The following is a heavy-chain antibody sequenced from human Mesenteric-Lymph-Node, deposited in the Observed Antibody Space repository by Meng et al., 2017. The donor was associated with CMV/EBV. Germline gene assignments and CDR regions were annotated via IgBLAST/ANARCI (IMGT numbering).Heavy chain of an antibody. V-gene: IGHV4-39*07. J-gene: IGHJ4*02. CDR3: AGTDYDFWSGYF. D-gene: IGHD3-3*01. Sequence: GSLRLSCTVSGGSISSSDYYWGWIRQPPGKGLEWIGNIYYSGTAYYNPSLKSRVTISVDTSKNQFSLKLSSVTAADTAVYYCAGTDYDFWSGYFWGQGTLVTVSS. CDR2: IYYSGTA. CDR1: GGSISSSDYY.